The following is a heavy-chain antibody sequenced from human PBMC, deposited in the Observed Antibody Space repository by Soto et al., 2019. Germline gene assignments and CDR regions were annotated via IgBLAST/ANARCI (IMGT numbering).Heavy chain of an antibody. CDR3: TRPYQEYTNSPHFGYGLDV. D-gene: IGHD6-13*01. V-gene: IGHV3-73*02. CDR2: IRNKANNYAT. CDR1: GFTFSGST. Sequence: LQLVESGGGLVQPGGSLKLSCAASGFTFSGSTIHWVRQASGKGLEWVGRIRNKANNYATTYTASVRGRFTFSREDSKNTTYLQMNSLKVEDTAIYYCTRPYQEYTNSPHFGYGLDVWGQGTTVTVSS. J-gene: IGHJ6*02.